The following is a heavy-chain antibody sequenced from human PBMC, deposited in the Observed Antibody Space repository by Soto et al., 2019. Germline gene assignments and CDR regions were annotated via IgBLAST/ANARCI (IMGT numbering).Heavy chain of an antibody. CDR2: IYYSGST. Sequence: SETLSLTCAVSGGSISSGGYSWGWIRQPPGKGLEWIGSIYYSGSTYYNPSLKSRVTISVDTSKNQFSLKLSSVTAADTAVYYCARPRGYSYGPIDYWGQGTLVTVPQ. CDR1: GGSISSGGYS. D-gene: IGHD5-18*01. J-gene: IGHJ4*02. CDR3: ARPRGYSYGPIDY. V-gene: IGHV4-39*01.